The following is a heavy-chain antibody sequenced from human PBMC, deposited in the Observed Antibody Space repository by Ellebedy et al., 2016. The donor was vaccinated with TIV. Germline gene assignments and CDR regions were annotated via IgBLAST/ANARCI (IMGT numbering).Heavy chain of an antibody. Sequence: GESLKISXAASGFTFNTYAMSWVRQAPGKGLEWVSAINGDGAFTYYADSVQGRFTISRDNYKNTLYLQMNILRADDTAVYYCAREDYYDSYGYFVYWGQGTLVTGSS. D-gene: IGHD3-22*01. J-gene: IGHJ4*02. V-gene: IGHV3-23*01. CDR2: INGDGAFT. CDR1: GFTFNTYA. CDR3: AREDYYDSYGYFVY.